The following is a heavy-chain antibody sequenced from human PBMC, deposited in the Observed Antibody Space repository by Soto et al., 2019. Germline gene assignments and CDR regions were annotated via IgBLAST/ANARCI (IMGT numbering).Heavy chain of an antibody. J-gene: IGHJ4*02. D-gene: IGHD3-16*02. CDR3: ARAAYDYIWGSYRSYYFDY. Sequence: VASVKVSCKASGYTFTSYGISWVGQAPGQGVEWMGWISAYNGNTNYAQKLQGRVTMTTDTSTSTAYMELRSLRSDDTAVYYCARAAYDYIWGSYRSYYFDYWGQGTLVTVSS. V-gene: IGHV1-18*01. CDR1: GYTFTSYG. CDR2: ISAYNGNT.